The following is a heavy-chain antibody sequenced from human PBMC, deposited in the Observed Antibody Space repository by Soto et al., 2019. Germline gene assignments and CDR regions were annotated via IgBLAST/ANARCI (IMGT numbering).Heavy chain of an antibody. V-gene: IGHV3-30*18. CDR2: ISYDGSNK. CDR1: GFTFSSYG. J-gene: IGHJ4*02. D-gene: IGHD3-16*02. Sequence: QVQLVESGGGVVQPGRSLRLSCAASGFTFSSYGMHWVRQAPGKGLEWVAVISYDGSNKYYADSVKGRFTISRDNSKNTLYLQMNSLRAEDTAVYYCPKDDGLRLGELSLSLDYWGQGTLVTVSS. CDR3: PKDDGLRLGELSLSLDY.